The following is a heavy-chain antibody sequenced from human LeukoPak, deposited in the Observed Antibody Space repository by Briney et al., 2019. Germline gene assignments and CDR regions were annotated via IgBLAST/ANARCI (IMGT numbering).Heavy chain of an antibody. V-gene: IGHV3-11*04. CDR1: EFTFSDYY. Sequence: PGGSLRLSCAASEFTFSDYYMSWIRQAPGKGLEWVSYISYSGDTKYYADSVKGRFTISRDNSKNTLYQQMNSLRAEDTAVYYCAKDSGSYYAPYFDYWGQGTLVTVSS. D-gene: IGHD1-26*01. CDR3: AKDSGSYYAPYFDY. CDR2: ISYSGDTK. J-gene: IGHJ4*02.